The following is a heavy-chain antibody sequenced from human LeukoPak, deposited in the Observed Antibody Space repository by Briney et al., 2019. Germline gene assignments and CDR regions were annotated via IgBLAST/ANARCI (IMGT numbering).Heavy chain of an antibody. CDR3: ARRGYCSGGSCPKVYYFDY. D-gene: IGHD2-15*01. V-gene: IGHV3-30*03. CDR1: GFTFSSYG. J-gene: IGHJ4*02. Sequence: GGSPRLSCAASGFTFSSYGMHWVRQAPGKGLEWVAVISYDGSNKYYADSVKGRFTISRDNSKNTLYLQMNSLRAEDTAVYYCARRGYCSGGSCPKVYYFDYWGQGTLVTVSS. CDR2: ISYDGSNK.